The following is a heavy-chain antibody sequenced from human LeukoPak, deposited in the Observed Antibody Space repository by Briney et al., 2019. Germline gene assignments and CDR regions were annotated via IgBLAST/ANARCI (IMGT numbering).Heavy chain of an antibody. CDR2: IYFSGTT. V-gene: IGHV4-39*01. D-gene: IGHD5-18*01. Sequence: SPTQSLTCTVAGGSITSSCYYSGWIRQPPGKGLEWIGSIYFSGTTYYNPSLKSRVTMSADTYKNQFSLKLSAVTAADTAVFYCTRHSWGYNYGHAPFDYWGQGTLVTVSS. CDR3: TRHSWGYNYGHAPFDY. CDR1: GGSITSSCYY. J-gene: IGHJ4*02.